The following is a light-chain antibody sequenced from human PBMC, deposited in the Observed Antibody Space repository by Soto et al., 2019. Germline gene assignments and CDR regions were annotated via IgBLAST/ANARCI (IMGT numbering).Light chain of an antibody. CDR2: GNS. J-gene: IGLJ3*02. V-gene: IGLV1-40*01. CDR3: QSYDSSLSGWV. Sequence: QAVVTQPPSVSGAPGQRVTISCTGRSSNIGAGYDVHWYQQLPGTAPKLLIYGNSNRPSGVPDRFSGSKSGTSASLAIPGLQAEDEADYYCQSYDSSLSGWVFGGGTKLTVL. CDR1: SSNIGAGYD.